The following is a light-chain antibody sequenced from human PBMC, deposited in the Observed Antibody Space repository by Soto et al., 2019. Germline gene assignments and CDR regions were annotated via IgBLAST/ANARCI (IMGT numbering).Light chain of an antibody. V-gene: IGLV2-18*01. J-gene: IGLJ1*01. CDR3: CLYTTATFYV. Sequence: QSVLTQPPSVSGSPGQSVTISCTGSSSDIGSYSRISWYQQPPGSAPKLIIYEVNFRPSGVPDRFSGSRSGNTASLTISGLQPEDEADYYCCLYTTATFYVFGTGTRSPS. CDR1: SSDIGSYSR. CDR2: EVN.